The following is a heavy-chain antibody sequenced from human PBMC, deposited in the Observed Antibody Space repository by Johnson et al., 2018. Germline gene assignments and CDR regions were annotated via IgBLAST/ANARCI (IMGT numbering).Heavy chain of an antibody. Sequence: VQLVQSGAEVKKXGESLKISCKGSGYSFTTYWIGWVRQMPGKGLEWMGIIHPGEFDTRYSPSFQGQVTISADKSISTAYLQWSSLKASDTAMYYCARLSYCSGGNCYHGAFDIWGQGTMVTVSS. V-gene: IGHV5-51*03. CDR1: GYSFTTYW. CDR2: IHPGEFDT. J-gene: IGHJ3*02. D-gene: IGHD2-15*01. CDR3: ARLSYCSGGNCYHGAFDI.